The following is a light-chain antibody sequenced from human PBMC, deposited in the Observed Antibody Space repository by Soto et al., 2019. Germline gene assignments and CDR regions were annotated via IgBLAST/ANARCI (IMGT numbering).Light chain of an antibody. V-gene: IGKV1-5*01. CDR3: QQYYSCPWT. Sequence: DIQMNQSPSTLSAYVGDRVTITCRARQSISSWLAWYQQKPGKAPKLLIYDASILEGGVPPRFSGSGSGTDFTLTISGLQSEDFATYYCQQYYSCPWTFCQGTKVDIK. J-gene: IGKJ1*01. CDR2: DAS. CDR1: QSISSW.